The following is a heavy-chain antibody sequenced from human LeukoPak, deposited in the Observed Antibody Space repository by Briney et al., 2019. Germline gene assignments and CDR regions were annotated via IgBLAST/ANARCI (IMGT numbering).Heavy chain of an antibody. Sequence: ASVKVSCKASGYTFTSYYMHWVRQAPGQGLEWMGIINPSGGSTSYAQKFQGRVTMTRDTSTSTVYMELSSLRSEDTAVYYCARDGLAYCGGDCYSNYYGMDVWGQGTTVTVSS. D-gene: IGHD2-21*02. V-gene: IGHV1-46*01. J-gene: IGHJ6*02. CDR1: GYTFTSYY. CDR2: INPSGGST. CDR3: ARDGLAYCGGDCYSNYYGMDV.